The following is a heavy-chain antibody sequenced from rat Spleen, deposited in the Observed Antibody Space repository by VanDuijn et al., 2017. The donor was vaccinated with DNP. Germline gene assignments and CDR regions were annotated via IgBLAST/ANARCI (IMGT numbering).Heavy chain of an antibody. J-gene: IGHJ2*01. V-gene: IGHV5S10*01. CDR2: IIYDGSRT. Sequence: EVELVESGGGLVQPGRSLKLSCAASGFTFSDYNMAWVRQAPKKGLEWVATIIYDGSRTYYRDSVKGRFTISRDNAKSTLYLQMESLRSEDTATYYCATGGDGYYRVRHWGQGVMVTVSA. CDR3: ATGGDGYYRVRH. D-gene: IGHD1-12*03. CDR1: GFTFSDYN.